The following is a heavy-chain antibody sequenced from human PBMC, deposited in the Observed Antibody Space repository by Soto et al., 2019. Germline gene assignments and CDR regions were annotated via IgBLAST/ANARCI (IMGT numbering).Heavy chain of an antibody. V-gene: IGHV3-33*01. J-gene: IGHJ4*02. Sequence: QVQLVESGGGVVQPGRSLILSCAASGFTFSSYGMHWVRQAPGKGLEWVAFIWHDGGNKFYAESVKGRFTISRDNSKNTLYLQMTSLSAEDTAMYYCARDGDVNTGFGKDYWGQGTLVTVS. CDR2: IWHDGGNK. CDR1: GFTFSSYG. D-gene: IGHD3-16*01. CDR3: ARDGDVNTGFGKDY.